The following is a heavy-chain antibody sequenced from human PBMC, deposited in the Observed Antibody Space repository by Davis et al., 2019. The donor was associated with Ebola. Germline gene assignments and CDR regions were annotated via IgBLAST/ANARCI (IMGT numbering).Heavy chain of an antibody. V-gene: IGHV3-72*01. CDR3: SRDSRKYSFDY. CDR1: GFTLSDQY. Sequence: PGGSLRLSCAVSGFTLSDQYFDWVRQAPGKGLEWVGRSRCREYDHTTDYAASVKGRFTILRGDSHNSLYLQLNSLKTEDTAVYYCSRDSRKYSFDYWGQGILVSVSS. J-gene: IGHJ4*02. D-gene: IGHD5-18*01. CDR2: SRCREYDHTT.